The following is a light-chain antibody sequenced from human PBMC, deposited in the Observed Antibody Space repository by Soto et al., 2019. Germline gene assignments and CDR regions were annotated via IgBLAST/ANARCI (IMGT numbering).Light chain of an antibody. Sequence: DIVMTQSPDSLAVSLGERATINCKSSQSVLSSSNNKNYLAWYQQKVGQPPKLLIYWASTRESGVPGRFSGIGSGTAFTLTISSLQAEDVAVYFCQQYYSIPITLGPGTRLEIK. CDR2: WAS. CDR3: QQYYSIPIT. CDR1: QSVLSSSNNKNY. V-gene: IGKV4-1*01. J-gene: IGKJ5*01.